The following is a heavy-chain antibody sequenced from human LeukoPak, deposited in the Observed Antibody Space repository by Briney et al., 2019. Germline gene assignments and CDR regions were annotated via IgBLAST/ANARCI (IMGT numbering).Heavy chain of an antibody. Sequence: SETLSLTCAVYGGSFSGYYWSWIRQPPGKGLEWIGEINHSGSTNYNPSLKSRVTISVDTSKNQFSLKLSSVTAAVTAVYYCARVVVAATRMLRLDWFDPWGQGTLVTVSS. CDR2: INHSGST. V-gene: IGHV4-34*01. J-gene: IGHJ5*02. D-gene: IGHD2-15*01. CDR3: ARVVVAATRMLRLDWFDP. CDR1: GGSFSGYY.